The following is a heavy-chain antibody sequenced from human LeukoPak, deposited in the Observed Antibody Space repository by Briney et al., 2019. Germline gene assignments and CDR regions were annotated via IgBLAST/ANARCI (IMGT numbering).Heavy chain of an antibody. Sequence: PSETLSLTCAVYGGSFSGYYWSWIRQPPGKGLEWIGEIKHSGSTNYNPSLKSRVTISVDTSKNQFSLKLSSVTAADTTVYYCARLESYSDAFDIWGQGTMVTVSS. CDR1: GGSFSGYY. CDR3: ARLESYSDAFDI. CDR2: IKHSGST. D-gene: IGHD1-26*01. J-gene: IGHJ3*02. V-gene: IGHV4-34*01.